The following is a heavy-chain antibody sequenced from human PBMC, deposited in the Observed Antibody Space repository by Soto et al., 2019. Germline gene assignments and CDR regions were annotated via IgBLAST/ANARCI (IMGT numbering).Heavy chain of an antibody. CDR3: ARGRYCLTGRCFPNWFDS. D-gene: IGHD7-27*01. J-gene: IGHJ5*01. CDR1: GDSISNLDYF. CDR2: IYKSATT. Sequence: SETLSLTCSVSGDSISNLDYFWAWIRQPPGQALEYIGYIYKSATTYYNPSFESRVAITVDTSKSQFSLNVTSVTAADTAVYFCARGRYCLTGRCFPNWFDSWGQGALVTVSS. V-gene: IGHV4-30-4*01.